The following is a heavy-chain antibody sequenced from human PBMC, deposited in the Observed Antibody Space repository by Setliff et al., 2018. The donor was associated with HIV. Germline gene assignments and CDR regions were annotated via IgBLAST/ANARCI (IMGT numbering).Heavy chain of an antibody. V-gene: IGHV4-31*03. Sequence: SETMSLTCRVSGGSISRGGYYWTWVRHHPGKALEWIGYIYSSGTTYYNPSLKGRILMSVDVSRNEFSLTLRSVIAEDTGVYYCSRQPDPYDSGTSYSYYYYMDVWGKGTTVTVSS. CDR3: SRQPDPYDSGTSYSYYYYMDV. J-gene: IGHJ6*03. CDR2: IYSSGTT. CDR1: GGSISRGGYY. D-gene: IGHD3-10*01.